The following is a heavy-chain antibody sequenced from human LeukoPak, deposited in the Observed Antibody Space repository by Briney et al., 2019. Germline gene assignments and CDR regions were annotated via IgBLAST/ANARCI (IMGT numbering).Heavy chain of an antibody. Sequence: PGGSLRLSCAASGFTFSNYGMHWVRQAPGKGLEWVALISYDGKNYNYADSVKGRFTISRDNSKNTLYLQMNSLRPEDTAVYYCAKVVSTGYDNYFDYRGQGTLVTVSS. J-gene: IGHJ4*02. CDR1: GFTFSNYG. CDR2: ISYDGKNY. CDR3: AKVVSTGYDNYFDY. D-gene: IGHD5-12*01. V-gene: IGHV3-30*18.